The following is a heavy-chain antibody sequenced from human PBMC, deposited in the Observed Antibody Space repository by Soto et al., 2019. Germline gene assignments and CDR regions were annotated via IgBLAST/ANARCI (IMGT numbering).Heavy chain of an antibody. Sequence: PRASVKVSCKASGYTFTSYGISWVRQAPGQGLEWMGWISAYNGNTNYAQKLQGRVTMTTDTSTSTAYMELRSLRSDDTAVYYCAVDYYDSSGYFLSLDPWGQGTLVTVSS. CDR2: ISAYNGNT. CDR1: GYTFTSYG. V-gene: IGHV1-18*04. CDR3: AVDYYDSSGYFLSLDP. J-gene: IGHJ5*02. D-gene: IGHD3-22*01.